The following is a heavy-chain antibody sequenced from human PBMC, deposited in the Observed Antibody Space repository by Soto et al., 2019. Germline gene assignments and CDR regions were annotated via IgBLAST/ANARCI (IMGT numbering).Heavy chain of an antibody. J-gene: IGHJ4*02. CDR2: ISSSSSYI. CDR1: GFTFSSYS. Sequence: VGSLRLSCAASGFTFSSYSMNWVRQAPGKGLEWVSSISSSSSYIYYADSVKGRFTISRDNAKDSLYLQMNSLRAEDTAVYYCARADYDFWSGAVFDYWGQGTLVTVSS. V-gene: IGHV3-21*01. CDR3: ARADYDFWSGAVFDY. D-gene: IGHD3-3*01.